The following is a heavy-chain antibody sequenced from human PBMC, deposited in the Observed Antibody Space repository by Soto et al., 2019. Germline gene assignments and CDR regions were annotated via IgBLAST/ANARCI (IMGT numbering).Heavy chain of an antibody. V-gene: IGHV4-39*01. CDR1: GGSISSSSSY. CDR3: AWQPRGAATVTSVINWFDP. D-gene: IGHD4-17*01. CDR2: IYYSGST. J-gene: IGHJ5*02. Sequence: QLQLQESGPGLVKPSETLSLTCTVSGGSISSSSSYWGWIRQPPGKGLEWIGYIYYSGSTNYTPSLKSGVTISVDPSKNQSSRKLNSVPAADTAVYYCAWQPRGAATVTSVINWFDPWGQGARVTVSS.